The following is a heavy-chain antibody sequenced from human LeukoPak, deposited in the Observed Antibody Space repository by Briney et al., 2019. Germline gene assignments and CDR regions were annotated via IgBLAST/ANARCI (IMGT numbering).Heavy chain of an antibody. J-gene: IGHJ3*02. CDR1: GYTFTNYW. Sequence: GESLKISCKGSGYTFTNYWIGWVRQMPGKGLEWMGIMYPGDSDTRYSPSFQGQVTISADKSISTAYLQWSSLKASDTAMYYCARPRTTVPRDAFDIWGQGTMVTVSS. CDR2: MYPGDSDT. CDR3: ARPRTTVPRDAFDI. V-gene: IGHV5-51*01. D-gene: IGHD4-17*01.